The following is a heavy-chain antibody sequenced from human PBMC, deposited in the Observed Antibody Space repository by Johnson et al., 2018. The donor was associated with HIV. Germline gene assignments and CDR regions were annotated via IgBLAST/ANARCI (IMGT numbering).Heavy chain of an antibody. CDR2: ISSSGGTT. D-gene: IGHD3-10*01. J-gene: IGHJ3*02. V-gene: IGHV3-11*01. CDR1: GFKFDDNY. Sequence: QMLLVESGGALVKPGGSLRLSCAASGFKFDDNYMAWIRQSPGKGLEWVSYISSSGGTTHNADSVKGRFAISRNNADNSLYLQMNSLRVEDTALYYCAKDIWLRGAFDIWGQGTMVTVSS. CDR3: AKDIWLRGAFDI.